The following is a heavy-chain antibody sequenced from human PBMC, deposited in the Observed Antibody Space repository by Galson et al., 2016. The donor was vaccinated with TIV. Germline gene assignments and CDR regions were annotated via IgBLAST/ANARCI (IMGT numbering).Heavy chain of an antibody. V-gene: IGHV3-21*01. D-gene: IGHD3-3*01. CDR3: ARDYDFWSGHSWGY. J-gene: IGHJ4*02. Sequence: SLRLSCAASGFTFSSYGMSWVRQAPGKGLEWVSSISRSSNFIXYADSVKGRFTISRDDAKNSLYLHMDSLRADDTAVYYCARDYDFWSGHSWGYWGQGTLVTVSS. CDR2: ISRSSNFI. CDR1: GFTFSSYG.